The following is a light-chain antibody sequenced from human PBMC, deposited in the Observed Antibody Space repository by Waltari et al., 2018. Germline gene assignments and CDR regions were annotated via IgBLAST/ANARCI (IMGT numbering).Light chain of an antibody. CDR2: GVD. V-gene: IGLV2-8*01. CDR3: ASHGNNKV. J-gene: IGLJ3*02. CDR1: SSHVCLSTF. Sequence: QSALTQPPSQSRSPGQSITTSCTRTSSHVCLSTFVSWYQQHPGKAPKLIISGVDKRPSGVPDRFSGSKSGSTAYLTVSGLQAEDEADYYCASHGNNKVFGGGTKLTVL.